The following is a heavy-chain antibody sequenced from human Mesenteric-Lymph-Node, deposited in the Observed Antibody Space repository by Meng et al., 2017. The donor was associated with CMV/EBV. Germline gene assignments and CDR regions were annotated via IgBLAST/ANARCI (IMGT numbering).Heavy chain of an antibody. CDR3: AREGSSSTFAMDV. CDR2: INPSGGRT. CDR1: GYTFTSYY. Sequence: ASVKVSCKASGYTFTSYYMHWVRQAPGQGLEWMGIINPSGGRTNYAQKFQGRVTMTRDTSTSTVYMELSSLISEDTAVYYCAREGSSSTFAMDVWGQGTTVTVSS. V-gene: IGHV1-46*01. D-gene: IGHD6-6*01. J-gene: IGHJ6*02.